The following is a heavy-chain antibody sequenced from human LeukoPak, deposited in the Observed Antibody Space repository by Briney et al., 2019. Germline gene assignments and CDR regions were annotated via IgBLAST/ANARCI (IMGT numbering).Heavy chain of an antibody. CDR1: GGSMSSSSYY. CDR3: ARGIVATIDY. V-gene: IGHV4-39*07. CDR2: IYYSGST. D-gene: IGHD5-12*01. J-gene: IGHJ4*02. Sequence: SETLSLTCTVSGGSMSSSSYYWGWIRQPPGKGLEWIGSIYYSGSTYYNPSLRSRVTISVDTSKNQFSLKLSSVTAADTAVYYCARGIVATIDYWGQGTLVTVSS.